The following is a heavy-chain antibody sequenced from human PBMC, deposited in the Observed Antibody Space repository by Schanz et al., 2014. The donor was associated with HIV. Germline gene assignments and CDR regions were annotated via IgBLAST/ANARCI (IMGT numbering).Heavy chain of an antibody. CDR2: ISWNSGSI. V-gene: IGHV3-9*01. Sequence: EVQMVESGGALVQPGRSLRLSCAASGFTFDDYAMHWVRQAPGKGLEWVSGISWNSGSIGYADSVKGRFTISRDNAKNSLYLQMNSLRAEDTAVYCCARVEGPPTFYYYYYGSDVWGQGTAVTVSS. CDR3: ARVEGPPTFYYYYYGSDV. D-gene: IGHD4-4*01. CDR1: GFTFDDYA. J-gene: IGHJ6*02.